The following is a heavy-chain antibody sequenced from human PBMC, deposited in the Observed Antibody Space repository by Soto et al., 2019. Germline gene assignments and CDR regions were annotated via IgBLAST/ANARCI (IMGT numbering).Heavy chain of an antibody. CDR3: ARLTSMADFVGDWFDP. CDR1: GYDFTTNW. CDR2: IYPSDSDT. J-gene: IGHJ5*02. V-gene: IGHV5-51*01. D-gene: IGHD6-6*01. Sequence: RGESLKISCKASGYDFTTNWIAWVRQTPGKGLEWMGIIYPSDSDTRYSPSFEGQVTFSADKSISTAYLQWSSLRASDSAMYYCARLTSMADFVGDWFDPWGQGTLVTVS.